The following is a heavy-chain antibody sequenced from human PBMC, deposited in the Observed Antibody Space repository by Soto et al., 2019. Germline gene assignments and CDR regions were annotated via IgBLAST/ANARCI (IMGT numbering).Heavy chain of an antibody. V-gene: IGHV3-66*01. CDR3: ARDFVVGGPTINYYYGMDV. CDR1: GFTVNSNY. D-gene: IGHD1-26*01. CDR2: IYSAGNT. Sequence: PGGSLRLSCAASGFTVNSNYMSWVRQAPGKGLEWISIIYSAGNTYYADSVKGRFTISRDNSKNTLYLQMNSLGAEDTAVYYCARDFVVGGPTINYYYGMDVWGQGTTVTVSS. J-gene: IGHJ6*02.